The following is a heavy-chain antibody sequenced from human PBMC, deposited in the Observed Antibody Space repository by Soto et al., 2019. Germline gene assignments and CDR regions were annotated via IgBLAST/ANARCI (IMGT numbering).Heavy chain of an antibody. CDR1: GDSISISEFY. D-gene: IGHD2-2*01. CDR3: ARLSGYYCSSSTCYDWFDA. V-gene: IGHV4-39*01. CDR2: IHYSGDT. Sequence: ETLSLTCSVSGDSISISEFYLGWVRQPPGKGLEWIGTIHYSGDTYYDPSLKSRVTMSVDTSKNQFSVRLISVTAADTAIYFCARLSGYYCSSSTCYDWFDAWGQGTLVTVSS. J-gene: IGHJ5*02.